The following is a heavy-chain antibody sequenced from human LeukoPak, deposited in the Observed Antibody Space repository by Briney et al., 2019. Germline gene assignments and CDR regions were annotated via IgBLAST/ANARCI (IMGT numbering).Heavy chain of an antibody. J-gene: IGHJ3*02. Sequence: SETLSLTCTVSGVDIYSSTYYWAWFRQPPGKGLEFIGSIYYNEDTYSNPSLKSRLTISVDTSTNQFSLRLNSVTAADTAVYFCARQLAAGNDAFDIWGQGTMVTVSS. D-gene: IGHD2-15*01. CDR3: ARQLAAGNDAFDI. V-gene: IGHV4-39*01. CDR2: IYYNEDT. CDR1: GVDIYSSTYY.